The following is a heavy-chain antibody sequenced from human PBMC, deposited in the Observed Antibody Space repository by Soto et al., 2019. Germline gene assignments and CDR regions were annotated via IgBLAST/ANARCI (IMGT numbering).Heavy chain of an antibody. D-gene: IGHD3-16*01. V-gene: IGHV3-23*01. CDR3: AKDAGGIKSRTSYYYYYCGMDV. CDR1: GFTFSSYA. J-gene: IGHJ6*02. CDR2: ISGSGGST. Sequence: EVQLLESGGGLVQPGGSLRLSCAASGFTFSSYAMSWVRQAPGKGLEWVSAISGSGGSTYYADSVKGRFTISRDNSKNTLYLQMNSLRAEDTAVYYCAKDAGGIKSRTSYYYYYCGMDVWGQGTTVTVSS.